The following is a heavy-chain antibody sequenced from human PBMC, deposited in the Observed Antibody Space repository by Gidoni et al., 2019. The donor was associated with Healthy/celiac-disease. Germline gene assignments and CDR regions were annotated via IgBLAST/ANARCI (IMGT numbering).Heavy chain of an antibody. Sequence: EVQLLESGGGLVQPGGSLRLSCAASGFTFSSYAMRWVRQAPGKGLEWVSAISGSGGSTYYADSVKGRFTISRDNSKNTLYLQMNSLRAEDTAVYYCAKAGQGYQPLLSSFYYYGMDVWGQGTTVTVSS. D-gene: IGHD2-2*01. V-gene: IGHV3-23*01. CDR3: AKAGQGYQPLLSSFYYYGMDV. CDR1: GFTFSSYA. J-gene: IGHJ6*02. CDR2: ISGSGGST.